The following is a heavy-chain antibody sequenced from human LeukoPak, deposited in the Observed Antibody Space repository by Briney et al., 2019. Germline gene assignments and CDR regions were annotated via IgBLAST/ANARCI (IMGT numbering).Heavy chain of an antibody. V-gene: IGHV3-30*18. J-gene: IGHJ4*02. CDR3: AKDYYYDSSGLDY. D-gene: IGHD3-22*01. CDR2: ISYDGSNK. Sequence: PGGSLRLSCAASGFTFSSYGMHWVRQAPGKGLEWVAVISYDGSNKYYADSVKGRFTISRDNSKNTLYLQMNSLRAEDTAVYYCAKDYYYDSSGLDYWGQGTLVTVSS. CDR1: GFTFSSYG.